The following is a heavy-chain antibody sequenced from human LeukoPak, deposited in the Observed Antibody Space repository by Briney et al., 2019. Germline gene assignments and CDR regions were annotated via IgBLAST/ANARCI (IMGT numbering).Heavy chain of an antibody. J-gene: IGHJ1*01. D-gene: IGHD2-15*01. CDR1: GFTFSSYA. CDR2: ISGSGGST. Sequence: PGGSLRLSCAASGFTFSSYAMSWVRQAPGKGLEWVSAISGSGGSTYYADSVKGRFTISRDNSKNTLYLQMNSLRAEDTAVYYCAKEGYCSGGSCRAEYFQHWGQGTLVTVSS. CDR3: AKEGYCSGGSCRAEYFQH. V-gene: IGHV3-23*01.